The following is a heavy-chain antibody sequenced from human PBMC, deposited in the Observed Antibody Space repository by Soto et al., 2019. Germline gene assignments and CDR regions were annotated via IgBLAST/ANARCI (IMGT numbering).Heavy chain of an antibody. J-gene: IGHJ6*02. CDR2: IIPIFGTA. CDR1: GGTFSSCA. D-gene: IGHD6-13*01. V-gene: IGHV1-69*01. Sequence: SVKVSCKASGGTFSSCAISLVRQAPGQGLEWIVVIIPIFGTANYSQKFQGRVTITADDSTSTDYMELSSLRAEDTAVYYCEREKQLEGMDVWGQGTTVTAP. CDR3: EREKQLEGMDV.